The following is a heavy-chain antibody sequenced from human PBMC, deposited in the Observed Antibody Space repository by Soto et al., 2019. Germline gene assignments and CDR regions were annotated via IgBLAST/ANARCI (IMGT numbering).Heavy chain of an antibody. CDR3: ARDPGQAGTWNYFDY. Sequence: EVQLVESGGGLVQPGGSLRLSCVASGFTFSSYWMYWVRLAPGKGLVCVSRINGDGSRTSYADSVKGRFTISRDNAKNTLYLQLNSLSAEDTAVYCCARDPGQAGTWNYFDYWGQGTLVTVSS. V-gene: IGHV3-74*01. CDR1: GFTFSSYW. J-gene: IGHJ4*02. D-gene: IGHD6-13*01. CDR2: INGDGSRT.